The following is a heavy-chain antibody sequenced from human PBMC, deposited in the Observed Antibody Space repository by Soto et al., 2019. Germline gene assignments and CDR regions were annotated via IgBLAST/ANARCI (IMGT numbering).Heavy chain of an antibody. CDR2: INHNGNN. Sequence: PSETLSLTCVVSGGSFSTYYYSWIRQSPGKGLEWIGEINHNGNNNYGPSLKSRVTMSLDTSKNQFSLKLTSVTAADTAVYYCARGGSNDWQVAFDIWGQGTMVTVSS. V-gene: IGHV4-34*01. D-gene: IGHD3-9*01. CDR1: GGSFSTYY. J-gene: IGHJ3*02. CDR3: ARGGSNDWQVAFDI.